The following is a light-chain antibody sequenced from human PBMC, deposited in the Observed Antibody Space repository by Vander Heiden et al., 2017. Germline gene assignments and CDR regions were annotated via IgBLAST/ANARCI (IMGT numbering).Light chain of an antibody. J-gene: IGLJ2*01. Sequence: QLVSTQSPSAPASLGAPVKLTCTLSSGHSGHAIAWHQQQPDQGPRYLLELNSEGRHTKGDVIPDRFSASSSGAERYLPISSLQSDDEADYYCRTWGTGALVVFGGGTKLTVL. CDR3: RTWGTGALVV. CDR1: SGHSGHA. V-gene: IGLV4-69*01. CDR2: LNSEGRH.